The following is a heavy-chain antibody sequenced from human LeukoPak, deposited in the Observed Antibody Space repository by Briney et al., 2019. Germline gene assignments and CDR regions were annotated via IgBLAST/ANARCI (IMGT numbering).Heavy chain of an antibody. CDR2: ISGSGGST. V-gene: IGHV3-23*01. CDR3: AKVPRGSGWSHFDY. D-gene: IGHD6-19*01. CDR1: GFTFSSYA. Sequence: GGSLRLSCAASGFTFSSYAMSWVRQAPGKGLEWVSAISGSGGSTYYADSVKGRFTISRDNSKNMLYLQMNSLRAEDTAVYYCAKVPRGSGWSHFDYWGQGTLVTVSS. J-gene: IGHJ4*02.